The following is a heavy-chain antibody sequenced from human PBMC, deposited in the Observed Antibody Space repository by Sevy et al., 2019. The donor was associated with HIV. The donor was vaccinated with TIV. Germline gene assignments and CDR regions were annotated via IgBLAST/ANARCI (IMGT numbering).Heavy chain of an antibody. CDR3: AGENAWGRGYS. V-gene: IGHV4-59*08. D-gene: IGHD1-26*01. CDR1: GGSITSLY. CDR2: IYYKGHI. Sequence: SETLSLTCTVSGGSITSLYWNWIRQPPGKGLEWITNIYYKGHINYNPSLKSRVTLSLDTSRNRFSLRLSSVTAADTAMYYCAGENAWGRGYSWGQGTLVTVSS. J-gene: IGHJ4*02.